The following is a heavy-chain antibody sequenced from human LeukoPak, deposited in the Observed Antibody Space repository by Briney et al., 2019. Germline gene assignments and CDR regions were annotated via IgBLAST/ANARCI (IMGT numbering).Heavy chain of an antibody. D-gene: IGHD4-23*01. CDR1: EFTFSSYS. CDR2: VSSTASSI. CDR3: ARDVTYHGGDWFDP. J-gene: IGHJ5*02. V-gene: IGHV3-48*04. Sequence: GGSLRLSCAASEFTFSSYSMSWVRQAPGKGLEWVSYVSSTASSIYYADSVKGRFTISRDNAKNSLYLQMNSLRAEDTAVYYCARDVTYHGGDWFDPWGQGTLVTVSS.